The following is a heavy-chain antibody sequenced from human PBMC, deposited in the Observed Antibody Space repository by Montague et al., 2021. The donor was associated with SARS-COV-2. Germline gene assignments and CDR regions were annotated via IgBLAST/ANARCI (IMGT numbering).Heavy chain of an antibody. D-gene: IGHD3-10*01. CDR2: FYHSGGT. J-gene: IGHJ4*02. V-gene: IGHV4-59*13. CDR3: ARSGAVPMD. CDR1: GGSISSYF. Sequence: SETLSLTCTVSGGSISSYFWSWIRQSPGKGLEWIGYFYHSGGTKYNPSLKLRVTISGDTSKNQFSLKLSSVTTADTAVYLCARSGAVPMDWGQGTLVTVSS.